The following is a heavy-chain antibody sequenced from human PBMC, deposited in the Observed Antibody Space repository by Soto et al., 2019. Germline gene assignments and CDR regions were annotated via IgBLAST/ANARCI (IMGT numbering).Heavy chain of an antibody. Sequence: GGSLRLSCAASGFTFSSYAMSWVHQAPGKGLEWVSAISGSGGSTYYADSVKGRFTISRDNSKNTLYLQMNSLRAEDTAVYYCAKDLSDSGSYLGAFDIWGQGTMVTVSS. CDR2: ISGSGGST. D-gene: IGHD1-26*01. V-gene: IGHV3-23*01. CDR3: AKDLSDSGSYLGAFDI. CDR1: GFTFSSYA. J-gene: IGHJ3*02.